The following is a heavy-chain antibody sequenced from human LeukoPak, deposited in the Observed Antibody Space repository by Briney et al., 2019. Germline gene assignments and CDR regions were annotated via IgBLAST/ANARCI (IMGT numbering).Heavy chain of an antibody. CDR2: ISSSGSTI. CDR3: ARESIAGDAFDI. CDR1: GFTFSSYE. Sequence: GGSLRLSCAASGFTFSSYEMNWVRQAPGKGLEWVSYISSSGSTIYNADSVKGRFTISRDNAKNSLYLQMNSLRAEDTAVYYCARESIAGDAFDIWGQGTMVTVSS. D-gene: IGHD6-6*01. V-gene: IGHV3-48*03. J-gene: IGHJ3*02.